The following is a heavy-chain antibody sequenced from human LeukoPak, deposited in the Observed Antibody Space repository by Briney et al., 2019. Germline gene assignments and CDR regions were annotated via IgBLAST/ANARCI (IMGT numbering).Heavy chain of an antibody. CDR2: ISYDGSNK. CDR1: GFTFSSYG. D-gene: IGHD2-2*01. V-gene: IGHV3-30*03. CDR3: ARPLLGYCSSTSCPNSGFDY. J-gene: IGHJ4*02. Sequence: GRSLRLSCAASGFTFSSYGMHWVRQAPGKGLEWVAVISYDGSNKYYADSVKGRFTISRDNSKNSLYLQMNSLRTEDTALYYCARPLLGYCSSTSCPNSGFDYWGQGTLVTVSS.